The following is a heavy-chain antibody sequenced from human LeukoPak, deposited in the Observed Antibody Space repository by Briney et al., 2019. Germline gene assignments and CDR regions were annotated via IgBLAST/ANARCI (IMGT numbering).Heavy chain of an antibody. J-gene: IGHJ6*02. CDR2: IYYSGST. CDR3: AREMLQWELLTGLHYYGMDV. V-gene: IGHV4-61*01. CDR1: GGSVSSGSYY. Sequence: SETLSLTCAVSGGSVSSGSYYWSWIRQPPGKGLEWIGYIYYSGSTNYNPSLKSRVTISVDTSKNQFSLKLSSVTAADTAVYYCAREMLQWELLTGLHYYGMDVWGQGTTVTVSS. D-gene: IGHD1-26*01.